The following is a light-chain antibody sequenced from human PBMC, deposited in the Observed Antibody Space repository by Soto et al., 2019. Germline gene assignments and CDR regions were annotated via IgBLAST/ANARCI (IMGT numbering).Light chain of an antibody. V-gene: IGLV2-14*01. CDR2: GVS. J-gene: IGLJ3*02. CDR3: SSYTSTSTVV. CDR1: SSDIGRYDS. Sequence: QSALTQPASVSGSPGQSITLSCTGTSSDIGRYDSVSWYQQHPGKAPKLMIFGVSIPPAGLSDRFSGSKSGNTASLSISGLQAEDEGDYYCSSYTSTSTVVFGGGTQLTVL.